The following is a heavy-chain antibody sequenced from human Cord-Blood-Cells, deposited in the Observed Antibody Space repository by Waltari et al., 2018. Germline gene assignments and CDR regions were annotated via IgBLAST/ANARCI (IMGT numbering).Heavy chain of an antibody. CDR2: ISGSGGST. J-gene: IGHJ4*02. Sequence: EVQLLESGGGLVQPGGSLRLSCAASGFTFSSYAMSWVRQAPGKGLEWVSAISGSGGSTYYADSVKGRFTISRDNSKNTLYLQMNSLRAEDTAVYYCAKDSLEQVLLRFLEWLLYFDYWGQGTLVTVSS. CDR1: GFTFSSYA. CDR3: AKDSLEQVLLRFLEWLLYFDY. V-gene: IGHV3-23*01. D-gene: IGHD3-3*01.